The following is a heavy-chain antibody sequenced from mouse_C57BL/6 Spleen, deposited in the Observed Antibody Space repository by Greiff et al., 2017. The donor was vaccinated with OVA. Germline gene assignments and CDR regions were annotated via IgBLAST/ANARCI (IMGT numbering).Heavy chain of an antibody. V-gene: IGHV1-80*01. Sequence: QVQLQQSGAELVKPGASVKISCKASGYAFSSYWMNWVKQRPGKGLAWIGQIYPGDGDTNYNGKFKGKATLTADKSSSTAYMQLSSLTSEDSAVYFCARAYYDYHYAMDYWGQGTSVTVSS. CDR2: IYPGDGDT. CDR3: ARAYYDYHYAMDY. J-gene: IGHJ4*01. D-gene: IGHD2-4*01. CDR1: GYAFSSYW.